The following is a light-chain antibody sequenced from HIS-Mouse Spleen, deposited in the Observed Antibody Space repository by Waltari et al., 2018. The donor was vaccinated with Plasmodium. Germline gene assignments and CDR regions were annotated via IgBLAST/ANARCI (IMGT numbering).Light chain of an antibody. J-gene: IGLJ2*01. V-gene: IGLV2-8*01. Sequence: QSALTQPPSASGSPGQSVTISCTGTSSDVGGYNYVSWYQQHQGKAPKLMIYEVSKRPSGVPGRFAGSKAGTTAALTVSGLQAEDEADYYCSSYAGSNNLVFGGGTKLTVL. CDR2: EVS. CDR1: SSDVGGYNY. CDR3: SSYAGSNNLV.